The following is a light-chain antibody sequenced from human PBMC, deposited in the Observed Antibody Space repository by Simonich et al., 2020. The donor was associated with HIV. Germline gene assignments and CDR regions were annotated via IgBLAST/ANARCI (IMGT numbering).Light chain of an antibody. CDR2: AAS. J-gene: IGKJ4*01. V-gene: IGKV3-15*01. CDR1: QSISSN. Sequence: EIVMTQSPATLSVSPGERATLSCRASQSISSNLAWYQQKPGQTPRLLIYAASTRATGIPVGFSGSGAGTEFTLTISSMESEDFAVYYCQQYNNWPPAFGGGTNVEIK. CDR3: QQYNNWPPA.